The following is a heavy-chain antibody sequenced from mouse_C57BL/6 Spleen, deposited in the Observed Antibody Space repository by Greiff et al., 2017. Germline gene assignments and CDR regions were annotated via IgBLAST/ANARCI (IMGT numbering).Heavy chain of an antibody. CDR1: GYAFSSYW. J-gene: IGHJ2*01. Sequence: QVQLQQSGAELVKPGASVKISCKASGYAFSSYWMNWVKQRPGKGLEWIGQIYPGDGDTNYNGKFKGKATLTADKSSSTAYMQLSSLTSEDSAVYFCARCYGSSYYFDYWGQGTTLTVSS. V-gene: IGHV1-80*01. D-gene: IGHD1-1*01. CDR2: IYPGDGDT. CDR3: ARCYGSSYYFDY.